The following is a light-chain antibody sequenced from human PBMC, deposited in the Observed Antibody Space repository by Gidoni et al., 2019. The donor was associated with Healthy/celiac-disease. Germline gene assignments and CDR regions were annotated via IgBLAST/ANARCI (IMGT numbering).Light chain of an antibody. CDR2: GAS. CDR3: QQYGSSPGYT. CDR1: QSVSSSY. V-gene: IGKV3-20*01. Sequence: EIVLTQYPGTLSFAPGERATLSCRASQSVSSSYLAWYQQKPGPAPRLLIYGASSRATGIPDRFSGSGSGTDFTLTISRLEPEDFAVYYCQQYGSSPGYTFGQGTKLEIK. J-gene: IGKJ2*01.